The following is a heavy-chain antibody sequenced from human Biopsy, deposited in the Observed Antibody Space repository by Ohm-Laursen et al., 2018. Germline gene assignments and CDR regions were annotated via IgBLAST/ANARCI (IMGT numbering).Heavy chain of an antibody. CDR3: ASDRDSSGSFRWNH. Sequence: RLSCAASGLSFSTYGMHWVRQAPGKGLEWVAVIWYDGSKKYYADSVKGRFTITRDNSKNTLYLQMNSLRAEDTAVYYCASDRDSSGSFRWNHWGQGTLVTVSS. CDR1: GLSFSTYG. D-gene: IGHD6-19*01. V-gene: IGHV3-33*01. J-gene: IGHJ5*02. CDR2: IWYDGSKK.